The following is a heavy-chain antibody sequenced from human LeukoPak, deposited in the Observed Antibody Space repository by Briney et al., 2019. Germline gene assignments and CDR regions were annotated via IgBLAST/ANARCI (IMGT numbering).Heavy chain of an antibody. CDR2: INSDGSST. J-gene: IGHJ4*02. Sequence: GGSLRLSCAASGFTFSSYWMHWVRQAPGKGLVWVSRINSDGSSTSYADSVKGRFTISRDNAKNSLYLQMNSLRAEDTAVYYCARESVPGYYFDYWGQGTLVTVSS. V-gene: IGHV3-74*01. CDR3: ARESVPGYYFDY. CDR1: GFTFSSYW.